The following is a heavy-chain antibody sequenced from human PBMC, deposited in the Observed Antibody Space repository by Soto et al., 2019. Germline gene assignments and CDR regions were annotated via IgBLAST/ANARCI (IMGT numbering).Heavy chain of an antibody. J-gene: IGHJ6*02. D-gene: IGHD2-2*01. V-gene: IGHV1-3*01. CDR2: INAGNGNT. CDR3: ARGGCSSTSCYYSYYYYGMDV. Sequence: GASVKVSCKASGYTFTSYAMHWVRQAPGQRLEWMGWINAGNGNTKYSQKFQGRVTITRDTSASTAYMELSSLRSEDTAVYYCARGGCSSTSCYYSYYYYGMDVWGQGTTVTV. CDR1: GYTFTSYA.